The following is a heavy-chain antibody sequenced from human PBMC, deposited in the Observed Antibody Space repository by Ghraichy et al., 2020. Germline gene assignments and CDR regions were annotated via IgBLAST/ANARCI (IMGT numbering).Heavy chain of an antibody. CDR1: GFTFSSYE. D-gene: IGHD3-22*01. CDR2: ISSSGSTI. CDR3: ARVFPDFYDSTIDY. Sequence: GSLRLSCAASGFTFSSYEMNWVRQAPGKGLEWVSYISSSGSTIYYADSVKGRFTISRDNAKNSLYLQMNSLRAEDTAVYYCARVFPDFYDSTIDYWGQGTLVTVSS. V-gene: IGHV3-48*03. J-gene: IGHJ4*02.